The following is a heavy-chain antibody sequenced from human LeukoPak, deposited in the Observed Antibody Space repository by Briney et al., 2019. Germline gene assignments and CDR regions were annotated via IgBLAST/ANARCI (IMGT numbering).Heavy chain of an antibody. CDR3: ARDRPGGSSLDY. Sequence: SETLSLTCTVSGGSISSGGHYWSWIRQSPGKGLEWIAYIHSGGRTSYNPSLKSRVTISVETSKNEFSLKVTSVNAADTAVYYCARDRPGGSSLDYWGQGILVTVSS. CDR1: GGSISSGGHY. D-gene: IGHD6-13*01. V-gene: IGHV4-61*08. CDR2: IHSGGRT. J-gene: IGHJ4*02.